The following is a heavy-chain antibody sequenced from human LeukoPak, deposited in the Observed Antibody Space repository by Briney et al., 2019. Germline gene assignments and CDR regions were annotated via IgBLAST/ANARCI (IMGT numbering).Heavy chain of an antibody. CDR2: IYYSGST. Sequence: PSETLSLTCTVSGGSISSYYWSWTRQPPGKGLEWIGYIYYSGSTNYNPSLKSRVTISVDTSKNQFSLKLSSVTAADTAVYYCARSGYDFYFDYWGQGTLVTVSS. CDR3: ARSGYDFYFDY. V-gene: IGHV4-59*01. J-gene: IGHJ4*02. CDR1: GGSISSYY. D-gene: IGHD5-12*01.